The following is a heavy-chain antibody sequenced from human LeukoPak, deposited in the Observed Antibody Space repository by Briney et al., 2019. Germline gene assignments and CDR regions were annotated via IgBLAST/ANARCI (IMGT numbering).Heavy chain of an antibody. CDR1: GYTFTSYD. V-gene: IGHV1-8*01. J-gene: IGHJ6*02. Sequence: ASVKVSCKASGYTFTSYDINWVRQATGQGLEWMGWMNPNSGNTGYAQKFQGRVTMTRNTSISTAYMELSSLRSEDTAVYYCAKYYDIFPGYGMDVWGQGTTVTVSS. CDR3: AKYYDIFPGYGMDV. D-gene: IGHD3-9*01. CDR2: MNPNSGNT.